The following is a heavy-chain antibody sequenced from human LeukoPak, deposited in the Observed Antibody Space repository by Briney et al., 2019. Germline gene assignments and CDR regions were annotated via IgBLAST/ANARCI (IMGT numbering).Heavy chain of an antibody. J-gene: IGHJ5*02. CDR2: ISGSGGST. D-gene: IGHD3-3*01. Sequence: QAGGSLRLSCAASGFTFSSYAMSWVRQAPGKGLEWVSAISGSGGSTYYADSVKGRFTISRDNSKNTLYLQMNSLRAEDTAVYYCAKVAHNDFWSGSWFDPWGQGTLVTVSS. V-gene: IGHV3-23*01. CDR3: AKVAHNDFWSGSWFDP. CDR1: GFTFSSYA.